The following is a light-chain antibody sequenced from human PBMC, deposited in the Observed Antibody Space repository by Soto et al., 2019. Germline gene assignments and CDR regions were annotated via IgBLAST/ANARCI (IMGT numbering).Light chain of an antibody. Sequence: EVVLTQSPGTLSLSPGERATLSCRASQSVSNNYFAWYQQKPGQAPRLLIFGSSDRATGIPDRFSGSGSGTDVTLTISRLEPEDCAVYYCHLYGSSPPYTLGQGTKREIK. CDR3: HLYGSSPPYT. V-gene: IGKV3-20*01. CDR2: GSS. CDR1: QSVSNNY. J-gene: IGKJ2*01.